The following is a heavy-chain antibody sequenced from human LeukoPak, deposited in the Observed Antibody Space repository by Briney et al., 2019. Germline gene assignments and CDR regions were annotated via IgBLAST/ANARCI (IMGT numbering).Heavy chain of an antibody. V-gene: IGHV1-69*06. D-gene: IGHD5-18*01. CDR2: IIPIFGTA. CDR1: GDSFSSYA. Sequence: GASVKVSCKASGDSFSSYAITWVRQAPGQGLKWLGRIIPIFGTANYPQKFQGRVTITADIPSSTAYIEMTNLTSDDAAVYFCAKQGAARQDYYMDVWGNGTTVSVS. CDR3: AKQGAARQDYYMDV. J-gene: IGHJ6*03.